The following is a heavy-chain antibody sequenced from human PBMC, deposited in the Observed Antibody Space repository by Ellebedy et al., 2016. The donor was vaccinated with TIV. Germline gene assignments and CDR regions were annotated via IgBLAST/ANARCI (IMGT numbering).Heavy chain of an antibody. CDR1: GFTFSSYA. Sequence: GESLKISXAASGFTFSSYAMSWVRQAPGKGLEWVSAISGSGGSTYYADSVKGRFTISRDNSKNTLYLQMNSLRAEDTAVYYCAKEGGAFDIWGQGTMVTVSS. CDR2: ISGSGGST. V-gene: IGHV3-23*01. J-gene: IGHJ3*02. D-gene: IGHD6-25*01. CDR3: AKEGGAFDI.